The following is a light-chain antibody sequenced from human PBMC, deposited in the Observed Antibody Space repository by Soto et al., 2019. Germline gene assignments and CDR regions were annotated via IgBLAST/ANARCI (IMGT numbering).Light chain of an antibody. CDR3: QQSYSPPFS. CDR2: DAS. V-gene: IGKV3-11*01. Sequence: EIVLTQSPATLSLSPGDTATLSCRASQSVRSYLAWYQQKPGQAPRLLIYDASHRATGIPARFSGSGSGTDFTLTISSLEPEDFATYFCQQSYSPPFSFGPGTTVDIK. CDR1: QSVRSY. J-gene: IGKJ3*01.